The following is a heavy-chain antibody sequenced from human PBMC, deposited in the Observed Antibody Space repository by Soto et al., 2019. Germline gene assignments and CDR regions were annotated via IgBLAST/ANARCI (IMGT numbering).Heavy chain of an antibody. Sequence: ASVKVSCKASGGTFSSYAISWVRQAPGQGLEWMGWMNPNSGNTGYAQKFQGRVTMTRNTSISTAYMELSSLRSEDTAVYYCARVRVRDYVWGSYRLAPSWFDPWGQGTLVTVSS. J-gene: IGHJ5*02. V-gene: IGHV1-8*02. D-gene: IGHD3-16*02. CDR1: GGTFSSYA. CDR3: ARVRVRDYVWGSYRLAPSWFDP. CDR2: MNPNSGNT.